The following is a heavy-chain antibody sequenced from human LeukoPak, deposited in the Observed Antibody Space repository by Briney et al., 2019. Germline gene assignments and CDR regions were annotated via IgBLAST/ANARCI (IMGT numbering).Heavy chain of an antibody. V-gene: IGHV1-46*01. CDR2: INPSGIST. CDR1: GYTFTSYF. J-gene: IGHJ4*02. Sequence: ASVKVSCKASGYTFTSYFMHWVRQAPGQGLEWMGIINPSGISTTYAQKFQGRVTMTRDTSTTTVYMELSSLRSEDTAVYYCAREGYSSSFDYWGQGTPVTVSS. D-gene: IGHD6-19*01. CDR3: AREGYSSSFDY.